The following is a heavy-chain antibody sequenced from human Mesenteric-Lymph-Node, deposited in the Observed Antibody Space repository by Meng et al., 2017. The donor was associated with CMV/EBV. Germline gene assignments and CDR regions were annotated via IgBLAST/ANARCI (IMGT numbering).Heavy chain of an antibody. CDR2: IIPILGVA. V-gene: IGHV1-69*04. Sequence: KAYGGAFGGYAFSWVRQAPGQGLNWMGKIIPILGVANYAQMFQGRVTITAHKPTTTASMELSSLRSEDTAVYYCARETYCSGASCYAEWGQGTLVTVSS. J-gene: IGHJ4*02. CDR1: GGAFGGYA. D-gene: IGHD2-15*01. CDR3: ARETYCSGASCYAE.